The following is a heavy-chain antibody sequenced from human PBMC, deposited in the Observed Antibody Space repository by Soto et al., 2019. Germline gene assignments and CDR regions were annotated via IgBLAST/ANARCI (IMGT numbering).Heavy chain of an antibody. D-gene: IGHD1-26*01. CDR3: ATEFDKAVDDRSYYLWDV. CDR1: GITVSSYG. V-gene: IGHV3-30*03. CDR2: MSCDGANK. Sequence: QVHLVESGGGVVQPGRSLRLSCSVSGITVSSYGMHWVRQSPGKGLVWVAVMSCDGANKYNADSVKGRFTISRGNSKNTLYLELNSLRAEDTAVYYCATEFDKAVDDRSYYLWDVWGQGTKVTVSS. J-gene: IGHJ6*02.